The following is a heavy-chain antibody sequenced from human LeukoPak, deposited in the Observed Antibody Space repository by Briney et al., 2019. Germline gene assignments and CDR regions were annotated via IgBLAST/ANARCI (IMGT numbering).Heavy chain of an antibody. J-gene: IGHJ5*02. Sequence: PGGSLRLSCAASGFTFSSYWMSWVRQAPGKGLEWVANIKQDGSEKYYVDSVKGRFTISRDNAKNSLYLQMNSLRAEDTAVYYCARVTVLGIRRWFDPWGQGTPVTVSS. D-gene: IGHD7-27*01. CDR3: ARVTVLGIRRWFDP. CDR2: IKQDGSEK. V-gene: IGHV3-7*01. CDR1: GFTFSSYW.